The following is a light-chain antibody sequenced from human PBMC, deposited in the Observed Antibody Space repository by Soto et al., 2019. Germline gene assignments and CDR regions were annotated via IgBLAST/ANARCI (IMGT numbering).Light chain of an antibody. Sequence: QSALTQPASVSGSPGQSITISCTGASSDVGGFNSVSWYQQHPGKAPKLMIYDVSNRPSGVSNRFSGSKSGNTASLTISGLPAEDEDDYYCGSYSSRGTPYVFGTGTKLTVL. CDR2: DVS. J-gene: IGLJ1*01. CDR1: SSDVGGFNS. V-gene: IGLV2-14*01. CDR3: GSYSSRGTPYV.